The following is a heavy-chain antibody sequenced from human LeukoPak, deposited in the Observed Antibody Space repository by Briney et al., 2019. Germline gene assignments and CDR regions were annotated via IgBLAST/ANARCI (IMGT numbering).Heavy chain of an antibody. CDR1: GFTFGDYA. D-gene: IGHD3-22*01. CDR3: TRSYYDSSGYYKY. J-gene: IGHJ4*02. V-gene: IGHV3-49*03. CDR2: IRSKAYGGTT. Sequence: GGSLRLSCTATGFTFGDYAMSWFSQAPGKGLEWVGFIRSKAYGGTTEYAASVKGRFTISRDDSKSIAHLQMNSLKTEDTAVYYCTRSYYDSSGYYKYWGQGTLVTVSS.